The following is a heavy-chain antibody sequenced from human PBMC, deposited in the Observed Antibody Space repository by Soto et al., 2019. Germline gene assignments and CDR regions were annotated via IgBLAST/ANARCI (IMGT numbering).Heavy chain of an antibody. CDR2: IHTGGKT. Sequence: QLVESGGGLIQPGGSLRLSCAASEFTVTRNYMTWVRLAPGKGLECVSTIHTGGKTYYTDSVKCRFTVSRDESKNTLFLQMSTLRVEDTGVYYCATGGSKRVRGAIVEVFHLEFWGRGTVVTVSS. CDR3: ATGGSKRVRGAIVEVFHLEF. V-gene: IGHV3-53*02. CDR1: EFTVTRNY. J-gene: IGHJ4*02. D-gene: IGHD3-10*01.